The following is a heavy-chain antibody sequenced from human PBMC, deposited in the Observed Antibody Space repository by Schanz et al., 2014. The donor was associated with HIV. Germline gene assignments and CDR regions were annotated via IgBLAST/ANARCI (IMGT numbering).Heavy chain of an antibody. V-gene: IGHV3-23*01. CDR1: GFTFSSHA. J-gene: IGHJ2*01. CDR2: INWNGDTT. Sequence: EVQLLESGGDLVQPGGSLRLSCAASGFTFSSHAMSWVRQAPGKGLEWVAVINWNGDTTYYADSVKGRFTISRDNSNNVLFLHMPTLRAEDTAVYYCALSRPSGYGGSWYFDLWGRGTLVAVSS. D-gene: IGHD2-15*01. CDR3: ALSRPSGYGGSWYFDL.